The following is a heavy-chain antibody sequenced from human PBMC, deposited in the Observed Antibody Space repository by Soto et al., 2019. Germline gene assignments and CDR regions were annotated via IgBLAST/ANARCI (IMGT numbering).Heavy chain of an antibody. CDR3: ARQGGGRYFDWSTRTSYYYYGMDV. Sequence: ASVKVSCKASGYTFTRSGISWVRQAPGQGLEWMGWISTYNGDTNYAQTFQGRVTMTTDTSTSTVYMELRSLRSDDTAVYYCARQGGGRYFDWSTRTSYYYYGMDVWGQGTTVTVSS. D-gene: IGHD3-9*01. CDR1: GYTFTRSG. CDR2: ISTYNGDT. J-gene: IGHJ6*02. V-gene: IGHV1-18*01.